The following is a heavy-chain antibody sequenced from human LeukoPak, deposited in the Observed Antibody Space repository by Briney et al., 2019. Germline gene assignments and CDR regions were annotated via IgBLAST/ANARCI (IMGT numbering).Heavy chain of an antibody. D-gene: IGHD3-10*01. Sequence: ASVKVSCKASGYTFTGYYMHWVRQAPGQGLEWMGRINPNSGGTNYAQKFQGRVTMTRDTSISTAYMELSRLRSDDTAVYYCASLLWFGEIRFDPWGQGTLVTVSS. CDR3: ASLLWFGEIRFDP. J-gene: IGHJ5*02. CDR1: GYTFTGYY. V-gene: IGHV1-2*02. CDR2: INPNSGGT.